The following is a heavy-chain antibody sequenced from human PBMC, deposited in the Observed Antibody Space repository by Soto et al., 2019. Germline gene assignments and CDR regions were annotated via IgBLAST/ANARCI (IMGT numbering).Heavy chain of an antibody. J-gene: IGHJ5*02. V-gene: IGHV1-69*01. Sequence: QVQLVQSGAEVRKPGSSVKVSCKASGGTFSRQTISWVRQAPGQGLEWMGGIIPMFGTANYAQKFQGRVTITADESTSTAFMELTGLRSEDTAIYYCARGWGYESSDYYYASWGQGTLVIVSS. CDR3: ARGWGYESSDYYYAS. CDR2: IIPMFGTA. CDR1: GGTFSRQT. D-gene: IGHD3-22*01.